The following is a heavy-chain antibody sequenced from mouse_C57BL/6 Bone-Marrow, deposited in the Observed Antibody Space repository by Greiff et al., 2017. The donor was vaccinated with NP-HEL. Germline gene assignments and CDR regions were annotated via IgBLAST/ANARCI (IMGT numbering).Heavy chain of an antibody. D-gene: IGHD1-1*01. CDR1: GFTFSDYY. CDR3: ARLIYYYGSMDY. Sequence: EVKVVESGGGLVQPGGSLKLSCAASGFTFSDYYMYWVRQTPEKRLEWVAYISNGGGSTYYPDTVKGRFTISRDNAKNTLYLQMSRLKSEDTAMYYCARLIYYYGSMDYWGQGTSVTVSS. V-gene: IGHV5-12*01. J-gene: IGHJ4*01. CDR2: ISNGGGST.